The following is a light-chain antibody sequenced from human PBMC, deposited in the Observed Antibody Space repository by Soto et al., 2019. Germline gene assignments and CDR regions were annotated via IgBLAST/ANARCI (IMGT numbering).Light chain of an antibody. CDR3: QQSYSTPYT. J-gene: IGKJ2*01. CDR2: AAS. CDR1: QSISSY. V-gene: IGKV1-39*01. Sequence: DIQMTQSPSSLSASVGDRVTITCRASQSISSYLHWYQQKPGKAPKLLISAASSLQSGVPSRFSGSGSGTDFTLTISSLQPEDFATYHCQQSYSTPYTFGQGNKLEIK.